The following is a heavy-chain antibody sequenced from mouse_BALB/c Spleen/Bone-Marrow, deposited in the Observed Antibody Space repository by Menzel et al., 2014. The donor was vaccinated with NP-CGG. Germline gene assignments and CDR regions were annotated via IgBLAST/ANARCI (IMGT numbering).Heavy chain of an antibody. D-gene: IGHD2-4*01. CDR1: GFTFSSYG. J-gene: IGHJ3*01. V-gene: IGHV5-6-3*01. Sequence: EVKVEESGRGLVQPGGSLKLSCAASGFTFSSYGMYWVRQTPDKRLEMIASINVNGDTTYHPDSVKGRFTISRDNVKNTLYLQMSSLTSEDTAMYYCARGYDYSSWFAYWGQGTLVTVSA. CDR2: INVNGDTT. CDR3: ARGYDYSSWFAY.